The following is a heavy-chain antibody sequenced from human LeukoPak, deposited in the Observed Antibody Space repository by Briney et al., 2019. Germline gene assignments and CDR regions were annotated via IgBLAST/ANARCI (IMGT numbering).Heavy chain of an antibody. Sequence: KTSETLSLTCTVSGGSVSYYYWNWIRQPPGKGLEWIGYFYYSGSTNYNPPLKSRVTISVDTSKNQFSLKLTSVTAADTAVYYCARIMKGDFWSGDSYYDYYYMDVWGKGTTVTVSS. J-gene: IGHJ6*03. D-gene: IGHD3-3*01. CDR1: GGSVSYYY. V-gene: IGHV4-59*02. CDR3: ARIMKGDFWSGDSYYDYYYMDV. CDR2: FYYSGST.